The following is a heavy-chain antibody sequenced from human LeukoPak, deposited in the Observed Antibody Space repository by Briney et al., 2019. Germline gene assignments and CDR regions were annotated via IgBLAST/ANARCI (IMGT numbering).Heavy chain of an antibody. CDR1: GYTFTGYY. Sequence: ASVKVSCKASGYTFTGYYMHWVRQAPGQGLEWMGWINPNSGGTNYAQKFQGRVTMTRDTSISTAYMELSRLRSDDTAVYYCARGDIVVVVAAKRRSMSWFDPWGQGTLVTVSS. V-gene: IGHV1-2*02. CDR3: ARGDIVVVVAAKRRSMSWFDP. J-gene: IGHJ5*02. CDR2: INPNSGGT. D-gene: IGHD2-15*01.